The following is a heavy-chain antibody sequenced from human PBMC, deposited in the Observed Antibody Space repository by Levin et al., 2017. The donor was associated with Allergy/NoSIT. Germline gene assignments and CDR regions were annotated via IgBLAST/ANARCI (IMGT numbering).Heavy chain of an antibody. Sequence: GGSLRLSCAASGFTFSSYAMHWVRQAPGKGLEWVAVISYDGSNKYYADSVKGRFTISRDNSKNTLYLQMNSLRAEDTAVYYCAREELSGYSSGWYTGAGNYFDYWGQGTLVTVSS. J-gene: IGHJ4*02. CDR2: ISYDGSNK. CDR3: AREELSGYSSGWYTGAGNYFDY. CDR1: GFTFSSYA. V-gene: IGHV3-30-3*01. D-gene: IGHD6-19*01.